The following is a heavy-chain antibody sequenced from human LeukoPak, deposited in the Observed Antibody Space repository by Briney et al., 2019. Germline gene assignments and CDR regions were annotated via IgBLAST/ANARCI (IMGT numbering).Heavy chain of an antibody. V-gene: IGHV3-7*01. J-gene: IGHJ4*02. CDR3: ALSRPDYGLPLSY. D-gene: IGHD4-17*01. Sequence: GGSLRLSCAASGFTFSTFSMSWVRQAPGKGLEWVANIKQDGSEIYYVDSVKGRFTISRDNSKNTLYLQMNSLRAEDTAVYYCALSRPDYGLPLSYWGQGTLVTVSS. CDR1: GFTFSTFS. CDR2: IKQDGSEI.